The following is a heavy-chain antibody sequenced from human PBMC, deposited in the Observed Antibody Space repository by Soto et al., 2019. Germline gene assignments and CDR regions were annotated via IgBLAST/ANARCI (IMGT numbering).Heavy chain of an antibody. CDR2: ISGSGGST. V-gene: IGHV3-23*01. J-gene: IGHJ4*02. CDR1: GFTFSSYS. Sequence: EVQLLESGGGLVQPGGSLRLSCAASGFTFSSYSMSWVRQAPGKGLEWVSSISGSGGSTYYADSVKGRFTISRDNSKNTLYLQMNSLRAENTAVYYCANVFSIPRPGLGSFDSWGQGTLVTVSS. CDR3: ANVFSIPRPGLGSFDS. D-gene: IGHD2-21*01.